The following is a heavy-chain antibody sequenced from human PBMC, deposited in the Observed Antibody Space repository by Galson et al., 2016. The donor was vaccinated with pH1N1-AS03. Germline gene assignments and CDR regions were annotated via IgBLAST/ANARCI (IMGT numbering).Heavy chain of an antibody. J-gene: IGHJ6*04. CDR3: ARDPRGPCTSSTCPTTYYFGMDV. Sequence: SVKVSCKASGYIFTGFYVHWVRQAPGQGLEWMGWINTDSGVTNYAQKFEAWVTMTRDTSVSTAYMELYGLKSDDTAVYYCARDPRGPCTSSTCPTTYYFGMDVWGEGTTLIVSP. CDR1: GYIFTGFY. CDR2: INTDSGVT. D-gene: IGHD2-2*01. V-gene: IGHV1-2*04.